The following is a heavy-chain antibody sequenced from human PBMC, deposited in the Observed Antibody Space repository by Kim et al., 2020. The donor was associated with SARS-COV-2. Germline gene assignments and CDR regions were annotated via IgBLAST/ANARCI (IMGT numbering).Heavy chain of an antibody. D-gene: IGHD3-10*01. CDR1: GFTFSSYS. V-gene: IGHV3-21*01. CDR2: ISSSSSYI. CDR3: ARDMMVRGVIGFNKL. J-gene: IGHJ4*02. Sequence: GGSLRLSCAASGFTFSSYSMNWVRQAPGKGLEWVSSISSSSSYIYYADSVKDRFTISRDNAKNSLYLQMNSLRAEDTAVYYCARDMMVRGVIGFNKLWGQGTLVTVSS.